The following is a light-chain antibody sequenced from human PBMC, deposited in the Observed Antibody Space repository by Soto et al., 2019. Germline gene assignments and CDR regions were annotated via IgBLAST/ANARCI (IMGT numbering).Light chain of an antibody. CDR3: QQYNSWPPIT. J-gene: IGKJ4*01. Sequence: EIVMTQSPATLSVSPGERATLSCRASQSVSINLAWYQQKPGQAPRLLIYGASTRATGIPARFSGSGSGTEFSLTISSLQSEDFAVYYCQQYNSWPPITFGGGTKVEIQ. V-gene: IGKV3-15*01. CDR2: GAS. CDR1: QSVSIN.